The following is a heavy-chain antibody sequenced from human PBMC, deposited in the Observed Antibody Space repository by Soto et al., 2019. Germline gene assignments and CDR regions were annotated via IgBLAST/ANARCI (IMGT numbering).Heavy chain of an antibody. J-gene: IGHJ6*02. Sequence: GGSLRLSCAASTTTFSSSGWHWVRQAPGRGLEWVAFHSNDGITKTYGDSVKGRSTISRDNSEKMVFLQMNSLRSDDTAIYYCEKDGPHFDVDVWGQGTTVTVSS. D-gene: IGHD3-9*01. CDR1: TTTFSSSG. V-gene: IGHV3-30*02. CDR2: HSNDGITK. CDR3: EKDGPHFDVDV.